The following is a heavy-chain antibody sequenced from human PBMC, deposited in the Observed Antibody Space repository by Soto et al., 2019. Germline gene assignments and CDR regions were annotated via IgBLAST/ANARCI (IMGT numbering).Heavy chain of an antibody. CDR1: GFTVSSNY. CDR2: IYSGGST. CDR3: ARNYYDILTGLRN. V-gene: IGHV3-53*01. J-gene: IGHJ4*02. D-gene: IGHD3-9*01. Sequence: GGSLRLSCAASGFTVSSNYMSWVRQAPGKGLEWVSVIYSGGSTYYADSVKGRFTISRDNAKNTLYLQMNSLRAEDTAVYYCARNYYDILTGLRNWGQGTLVTVSS.